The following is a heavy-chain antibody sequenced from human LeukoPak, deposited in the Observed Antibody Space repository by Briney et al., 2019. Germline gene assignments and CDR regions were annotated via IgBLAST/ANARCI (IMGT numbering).Heavy chain of an antibody. CDR3: ARGDLKSDWFDP. J-gene: IGHJ5*02. V-gene: IGHV4-61*02. D-gene: IGHD3-3*01. Sequence: SQTLSLTGTVSGGSISSDLYYWNWIRQPAGKVLEWIGRFYNSGRTNFNPSLKSRVTISADTSKNQFSLKLRSVTAADTAVYYCARGDLKSDWFDPWGQGTLVIVST. CDR1: GGSISSDLYY. CDR2: FYNSGRT.